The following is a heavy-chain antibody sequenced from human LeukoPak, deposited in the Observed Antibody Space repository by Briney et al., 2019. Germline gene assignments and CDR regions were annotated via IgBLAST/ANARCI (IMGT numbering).Heavy chain of an antibody. Sequence: GGSLRLSCAASGFSFSNAWMSWVRQAPGKGLEWIGRIKSKNDGGTTDYAAPVKGRFTIPREDSKNTLYMQMNSLKTEDTAVYYCTTVFQVVSVSDYWGQGTLVTVSS. D-gene: IGHD2-15*01. CDR2: IKSKNDGGTT. J-gene: IGHJ4*02. V-gene: IGHV3-15*01. CDR1: GFSFSNAW. CDR3: TTVFQVVSVSDY.